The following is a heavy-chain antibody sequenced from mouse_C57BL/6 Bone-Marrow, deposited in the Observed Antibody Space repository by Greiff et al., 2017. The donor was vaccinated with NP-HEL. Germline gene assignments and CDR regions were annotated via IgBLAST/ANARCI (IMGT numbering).Heavy chain of an antibody. CDR3: ARCPLYYYGSHGYFDV. Sequence: QVQLQQPGAELVMPGASVKLSCKASGYTFTSYWMHWVKQRPGQGLEWIGEIDPSDSYTNYNQKFKGKSTLTVDKFSSTAYMQLSSLTSEDSAVYYCARCPLYYYGSHGYFDVWGTGTTVTVSS. D-gene: IGHD1-1*01. J-gene: IGHJ1*03. CDR1: GYTFTSYW. CDR2: IDPSDSYT. V-gene: IGHV1-69*01.